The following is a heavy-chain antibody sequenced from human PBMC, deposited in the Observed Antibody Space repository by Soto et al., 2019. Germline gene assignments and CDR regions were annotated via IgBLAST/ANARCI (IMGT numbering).Heavy chain of an antibody. J-gene: IGHJ6*03. CDR2: MNPNSGNT. V-gene: IGHV1-8*01. CDR1: GYTFTGYD. CDR3: ARGRDVVVPAASASPYYYYYMDV. Sequence: QVQLVQSGAEVKKPGASVKVSCKASGYTFTGYDINWVRQATGQGLEWMGWMNPNSGNTGYAQKFQGRVTMTRNTSISTAYMELSSLRSEDTAVYYCARGRDVVVPAASASPYYYYYMDVWGKGTTVTVSS. D-gene: IGHD2-2*01.